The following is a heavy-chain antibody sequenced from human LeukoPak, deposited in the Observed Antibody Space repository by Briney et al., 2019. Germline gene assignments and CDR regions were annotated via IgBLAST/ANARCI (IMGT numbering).Heavy chain of an antibody. CDR1: GGTFGSYA. Sequence: ASVKVSCKASGGTFGSYAISWVRQAPGQGLEWMGRIIPILGIANYAQKFQGRVTITADKSTSTAYMELSSLRSEDTAVYYCARVGTIFAVFDPWGQGTLVTVSS. V-gene: IGHV1-69*04. CDR3: ARVGTIFAVFDP. J-gene: IGHJ5*02. CDR2: IIPILGIA. D-gene: IGHD3-3*01.